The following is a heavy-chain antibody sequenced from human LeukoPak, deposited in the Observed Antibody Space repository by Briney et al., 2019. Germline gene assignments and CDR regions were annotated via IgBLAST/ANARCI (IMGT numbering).Heavy chain of an antibody. CDR1: GFTFSSYA. CDR2: ISGSGGST. D-gene: IGHD2-21*02. Sequence: GGSLRLSCAASGFTFSSYAMSWVRQAPGRGLEWVSAISGSGGSTYYADSVKGRFTISRDHSNNTLYPQIDRLRAEDTGAYYCAKGSIVVVAATEDAFDIWGQGTMVTVSS. CDR3: AKGSIVVVAATEDAFDI. J-gene: IGHJ3*02. V-gene: IGHV3-23*01.